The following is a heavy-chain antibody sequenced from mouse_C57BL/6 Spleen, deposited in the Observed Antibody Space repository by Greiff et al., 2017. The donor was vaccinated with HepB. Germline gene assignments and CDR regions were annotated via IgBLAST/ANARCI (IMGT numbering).Heavy chain of an antibody. J-gene: IGHJ2*01. D-gene: IGHD3-2*02. CDR2: INPNNGGT. CDR1: GYTFTDYN. CDR3: ARSRRGQHRLFDY. V-gene: IGHV1-18*01. Sequence: EVQLQQSGPELVKPGASVKIPCKASGYTFTDYNMDWVKQSHGKSLEWIGDINPNNGGTIYNQKFKGKATLTVDKSSSTAYMELRSLTSEDTAVYYCARSRRGQHRLFDYWGQGTTLTVSS.